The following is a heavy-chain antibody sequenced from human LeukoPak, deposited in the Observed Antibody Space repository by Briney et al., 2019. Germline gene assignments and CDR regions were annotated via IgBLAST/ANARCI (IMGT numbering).Heavy chain of an antibody. CDR3: ARQETGDLSCYYYYMDV. D-gene: IGHD7-27*01. CDR2: IYHSGST. J-gene: IGHJ6*03. CDR1: GYSISSGYY. Sequence: SETLSLTCAVSGYSISSGYYWGWIRQPPGKGLEWIGSIYHSGSTYYNPSLKSRVTISVDTSKNQFSLKLSSVTAADTAVYYCARQETGDLSCYYYYMDVWGKGTTVTVSS. V-gene: IGHV4-38-2*01.